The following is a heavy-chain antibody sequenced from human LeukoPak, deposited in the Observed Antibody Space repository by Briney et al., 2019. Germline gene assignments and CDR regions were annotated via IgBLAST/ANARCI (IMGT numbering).Heavy chain of an antibody. CDR2: IYSGGST. D-gene: IGHD3-10*01. J-gene: IGHJ6*03. V-gene: IGHV3-53*01. CDR1: GFIVSSNY. Sequence: GGSLRLSCAASGFIVSSNYMSWVRQAPGKGLEWVSVIYSGGSTYYADSVKGRFTISRDNSKNTVYLQMNSLRAEDTAVYYCARVPYGNYHYYYMDVWGKGTTVTVSS. CDR3: ARVPYGNYHYYYMDV.